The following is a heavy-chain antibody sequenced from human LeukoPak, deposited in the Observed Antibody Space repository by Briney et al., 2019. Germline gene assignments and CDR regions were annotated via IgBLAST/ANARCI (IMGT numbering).Heavy chain of an antibody. V-gene: IGHV3-9*01. CDR1: GFTFDDYA. J-gene: IGHJ4*02. CDR2: ISWNSGSI. Sequence: PGGSLRLSCAASGFTFDDYAMHWVRQAPGKGLEWVSGISWNSGSIGYADSVKGRFTISRDNAKNSLYLQMNSLRAEDTALYYCAKDPYSSGWYYFDYWGQGTLVTVSS. D-gene: IGHD6-19*01. CDR3: AKDPYSSGWYYFDY.